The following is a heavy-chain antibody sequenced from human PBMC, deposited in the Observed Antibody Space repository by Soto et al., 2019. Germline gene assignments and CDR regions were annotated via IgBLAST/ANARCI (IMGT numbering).Heavy chain of an antibody. D-gene: IGHD6-13*01. J-gene: IGHJ6*02. Sequence: QVQLVQSGAEVKKAGSSVKVSCKVSGGTFSSYFINWVRQAPGQGLEWVGGIIPVFGTGSYAEKFQGRVTITADESTSTAYMELSRLRSDDPAVYHCARETPSAAAAYYYYGLDVWGQGTTVTVPS. CDR3: ARETPSAAAAYYYYGLDV. CDR2: IIPVFGTG. CDR1: GGTFSSYF. V-gene: IGHV1-69*01.